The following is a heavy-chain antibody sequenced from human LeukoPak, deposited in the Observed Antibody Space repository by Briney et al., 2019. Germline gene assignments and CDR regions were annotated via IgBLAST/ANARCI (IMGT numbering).Heavy chain of an antibody. J-gene: IGHJ4*02. Sequence: PGGSLRLSCAASGFTFSSYWMSWVRQAPGKGLEWVANIKQDGSEKYYVDSVKGRFTISRDNAKNSLYLQMNSLRVEDTAVYFCAKHPYAASYGSLDCWGQGTLVTVSS. V-gene: IGHV3-7*03. CDR3: AKHPYAASYGSLDC. CDR2: IKQDGSEK. CDR1: GFTFSSYW. D-gene: IGHD5-18*01.